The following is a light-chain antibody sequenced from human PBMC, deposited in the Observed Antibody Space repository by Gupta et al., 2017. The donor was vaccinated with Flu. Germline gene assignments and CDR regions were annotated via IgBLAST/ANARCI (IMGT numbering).Light chain of an antibody. CDR1: SSDVGGHNY. CDR2: DVT. CDR3: SSFGGNDNLI. Sequence: QSALTQPPPATGSPGQSVTIPCAGTSSDVGGHNYVSWYQQHPGKAPKLVIYDVTNRPAGVPDRFSGSKSGNTASLTVSGLQAEDEADYYCSSFGGNDNLIFGGGTKLTVL. J-gene: IGLJ2*01. V-gene: IGLV2-8*01.